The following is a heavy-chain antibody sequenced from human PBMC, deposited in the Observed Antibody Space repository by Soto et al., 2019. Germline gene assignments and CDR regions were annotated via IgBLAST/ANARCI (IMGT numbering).Heavy chain of an antibody. CDR3: ARTGYYDFWSGYYKYYYYMDV. J-gene: IGHJ6*03. Sequence: GASVKVSCKASGYTFTSYDIYCARQATGQGLEWMGWMNPNSGNTGYAQKFQGRVTMTRNTSISTAYMELSSLRSEDTAVYYCARTGYYDFWSGYYKYYYYMDVWGKGTTVTVSS. V-gene: IGHV1-8*01. D-gene: IGHD3-3*01. CDR1: GYTFTSYD. CDR2: MNPNSGNT.